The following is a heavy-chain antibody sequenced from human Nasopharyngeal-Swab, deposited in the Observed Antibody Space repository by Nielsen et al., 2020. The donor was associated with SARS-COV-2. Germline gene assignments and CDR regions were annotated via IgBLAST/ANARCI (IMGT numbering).Heavy chain of an antibody. CDR3: ARVGEEWLLRSFLGWFDP. CDR2: INHSGST. J-gene: IGHJ5*02. D-gene: IGHD3-3*01. CDR1: GGSFSGYY. Sequence: SETLSLTCAVYGGSFSGYYWSWIRQPPGKGLEWIGEINHSGSTNYNPSLKSRVTISVDTSKNQFSLKPSSVTAADTAVYYCARVGEEWLLRSFLGWFDPWGQGTLVTVSS. V-gene: IGHV4-34*01.